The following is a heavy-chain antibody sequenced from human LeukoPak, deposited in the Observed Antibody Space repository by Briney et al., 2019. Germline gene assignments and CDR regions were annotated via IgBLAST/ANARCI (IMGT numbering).Heavy chain of an antibody. CDR2: INPNNGGT. D-gene: IGHD6-19*01. J-gene: IGHJ4*02. V-gene: IGHV1-2*02. CDR3: ARVYSSGWYYFDY. CDR1: GYTFTGYD. Sequence: ASVKVSCKASGYTFTGYDMHWVRQAPGQRLEWMGWINPNNGGTNYAQKFHGRVTMTRSTSISTAYMELSRLTSDDTAVYYRARVYSSGWYYFDYWGQGTLVTVSS.